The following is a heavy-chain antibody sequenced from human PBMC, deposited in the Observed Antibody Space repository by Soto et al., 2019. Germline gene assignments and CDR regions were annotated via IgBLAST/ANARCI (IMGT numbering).Heavy chain of an antibody. Sequence: GGSLRLSCAASGFTFSSYAMHWVRQAPGKGLEWVAVISYDGSNKYYADPVKGRLTISRDNSKNTLYLQMNSLRAEDAAVYYCATSTGAPGNYWGQGTLVTVSS. J-gene: IGHJ4*02. CDR2: ISYDGSNK. CDR3: ATSTGAPGNY. D-gene: IGHD1-26*01. CDR1: GFTFSSYA. V-gene: IGHV3-30-3*01.